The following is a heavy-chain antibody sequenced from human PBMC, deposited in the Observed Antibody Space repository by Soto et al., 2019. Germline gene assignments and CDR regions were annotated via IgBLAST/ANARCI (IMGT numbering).Heavy chain of an antibody. CDR2: INHSGST. D-gene: IGHD6-19*01. CDR3: ARGRGSGWYNRYFDL. J-gene: IGHJ2*01. V-gene: IGHV4-34*01. Sequence: QVQLQQWGAGLLKPSETLSLTCAVYGGSFSGYYWSWIRQPPGEGLEWIGEINHSGSTNYNPSLKSRVTISVDTSKHQFSLKLSSVTAADTAVYYCARGRGSGWYNRYFDLWGRGTLVTVSS. CDR1: GGSFSGYY.